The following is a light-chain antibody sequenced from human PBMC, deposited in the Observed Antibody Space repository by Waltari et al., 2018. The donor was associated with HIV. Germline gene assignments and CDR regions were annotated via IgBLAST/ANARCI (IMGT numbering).Light chain of an antibody. Sequence: DIQMTQSPSSLSASVADRVTITCRASQDINNALGWYRQKPGKAPERLIYDAATLQSGVPSRFSGSGFGTEFTLTITSLQPEDFATYYCLQHKSYPPTFGGGTKVEIK. V-gene: IGKV1-17*01. J-gene: IGKJ4*01. CDR2: DAA. CDR3: LQHKSYPPT. CDR1: QDINNA.